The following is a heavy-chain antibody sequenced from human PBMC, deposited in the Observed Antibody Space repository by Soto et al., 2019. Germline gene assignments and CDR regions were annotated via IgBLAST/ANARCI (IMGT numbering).Heavy chain of an antibody. J-gene: IGHJ4*02. Sequence: SETLSLTCPVSGVSISSGDYYWSWIRQPSGRGLEWIGYIYYSGSTYYNPSLKSRVTISVDTSKNQFSLKLSSVTAADTAVYYCARVIYDSSGYRFDYWGQGTLVTVSS. CDR3: ARVIYDSSGYRFDY. CDR1: GVSISSGDYY. CDR2: IYYSGST. V-gene: IGHV4-30-4*01. D-gene: IGHD3-22*01.